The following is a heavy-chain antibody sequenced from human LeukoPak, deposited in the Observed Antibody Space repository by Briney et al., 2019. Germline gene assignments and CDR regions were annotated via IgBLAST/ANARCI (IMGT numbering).Heavy chain of an antibody. D-gene: IGHD6-19*01. CDR1: GGSISSYY. J-gene: IGHJ4*02. CDR2: IYTSGST. V-gene: IGHV4-4*07. Sequence: SETLSLTCTVSGGSISSYYWSWIRQPAGKGLEWIGRIYTSGSTNYNPSLKSRVTISVDTSKNQFSLKLSSVTAADTAVYYCARQQWLVQPYVYWGQGTLVTVSS. CDR3: ARQQWLVQPYVY.